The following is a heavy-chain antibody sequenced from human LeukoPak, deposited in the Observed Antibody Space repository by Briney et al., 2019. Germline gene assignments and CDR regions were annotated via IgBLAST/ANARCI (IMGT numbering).Heavy chain of an antibody. V-gene: IGHV4-59*01. J-gene: IGHJ6*02. CDR3: ARGRSNYYGMDV. CDR2: IYYNGNT. Sequence: PSETLSLTCSVSDGSINSYYWNWIRQPPGKGLEWIGYIYYNGNTNYSPSLKSRVTMSVDTSKNLFSLKVSSVTAAGTAVYYCARGRSNYYGMDVWGQGTTVTVSS. D-gene: IGHD1-26*01. CDR1: DGSINSYY.